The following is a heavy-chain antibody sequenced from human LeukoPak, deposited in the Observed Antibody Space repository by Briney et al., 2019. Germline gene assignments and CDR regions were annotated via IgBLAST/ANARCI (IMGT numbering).Heavy chain of an antibody. V-gene: IGHV3-23*01. Sequence: GGSLRLSCAASGFTFSSYAMSWVHQAPGKGLEWVSAISGSGGSTYYADSVKGRFTISRDNSKNTLYLQMNSLRAEDTAVYYCARAGYYLSPYFFDYWGQGTLVTVSS. J-gene: IGHJ4*02. CDR2: ISGSGGST. CDR1: GFTFSSYA. CDR3: ARAGYYLSPYFFDY. D-gene: IGHD3-3*01.